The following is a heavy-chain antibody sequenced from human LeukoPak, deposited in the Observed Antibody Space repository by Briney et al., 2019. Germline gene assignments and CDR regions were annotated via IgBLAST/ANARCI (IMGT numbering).Heavy chain of an antibody. D-gene: IGHD3-22*01. J-gene: IGHJ4*02. CDR1: GFTFSSYA. CDR2: IRSNGGST. CDR3: VRPFYDSSGYDFDY. V-gene: IGHV3-64D*06. Sequence: GGSLRLSCSASGFTFSSYAMHWVRQAPGKGLEYVSAIRSNGGSTYYADSVKGRFTISRDNSKNTLYLQMSSLRAEDTAVYYCVRPFYDSSGYDFDYWGQGTLVTVSS.